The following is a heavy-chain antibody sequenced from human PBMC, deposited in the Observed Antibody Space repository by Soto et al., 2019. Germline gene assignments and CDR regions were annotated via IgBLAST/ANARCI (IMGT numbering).Heavy chain of an antibody. V-gene: IGHV3-53*04. CDR1: GFTVSSAY. Sequence: GGSLRLSCASSGFTVSSAYMSLVRQAPGKGLEWVSVIYSGGSTDYADSVKGRFTISRHKSKNTLYLQMNSLGIEDTAVDYCGRTLRIYMDVWGKGTTVTVSS. J-gene: IGHJ6*03. CDR2: IYSGGST. CDR3: GRTLRIYMDV.